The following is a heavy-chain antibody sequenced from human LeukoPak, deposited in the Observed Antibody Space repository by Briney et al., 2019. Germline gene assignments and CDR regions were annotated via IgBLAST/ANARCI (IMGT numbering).Heavy chain of an antibody. CDR3: ARDHAEDYGGNNRAFDI. J-gene: IGHJ3*02. V-gene: IGHV1-69*05. D-gene: IGHD4-23*01. CDR1: GGTFSSYA. CDR2: IIPIFGTA. Sequence: SVKVSCKASGGTFSSYAISWVRQAPGQELEWMGGIIPIFGTANYAQKFQGRVTITTDESTSTAYMELSSLRSEDTAVYYCARDHAEDYGGNNRAFDIWGQGTMVTVSS.